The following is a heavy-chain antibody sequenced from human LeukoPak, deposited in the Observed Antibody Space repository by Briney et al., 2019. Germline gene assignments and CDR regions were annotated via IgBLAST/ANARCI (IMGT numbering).Heavy chain of an antibody. CDR3: AARYCSSTSCHDY. Sequence: SETLSLTCAVYGGSFSGYYWSWIRQPPGKGLEWTGEINHSGSTNYNPSLKSRVTISVDTSKNQFSLKLSSVTAADTAVYYCAARYCSSTSCHDYWGQGTLVTVSS. CDR2: INHSGST. CDR1: GGSFSGYY. J-gene: IGHJ4*02. V-gene: IGHV4-34*01. D-gene: IGHD2-2*01.